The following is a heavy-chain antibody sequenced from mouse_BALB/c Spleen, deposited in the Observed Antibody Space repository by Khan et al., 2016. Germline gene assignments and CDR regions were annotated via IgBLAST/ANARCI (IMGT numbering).Heavy chain of an antibody. D-gene: IGHD2-3*01. CDR1: GFNIKDTY. V-gene: IGHV14-3*02. Sequence: VQLQQSGAELVKPGASVKLSCTASGFNIKDTYIHWVKQRPEQGLEWIGRIDPANGNTKYDPKFQGKATITADTSSNTAYLQLVRLASEDTAVYSCSRPFSDGYYEFAYWGQGTLVTVSA. CDR3: SRPFSDGYYEFAY. J-gene: IGHJ3*01. CDR2: IDPANGNT.